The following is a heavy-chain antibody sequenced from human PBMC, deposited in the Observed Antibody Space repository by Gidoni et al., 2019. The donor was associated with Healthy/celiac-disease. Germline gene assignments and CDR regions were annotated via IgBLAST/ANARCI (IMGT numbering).Heavy chain of an antibody. Sequence: QLQLQESGPGLVKPSETLSLTCTVSGGSISSSSYYWGWIRQPPGKGLEWIGSIYYSGSTYYNPSLKSRVTISVDTSKNQFSLKLSSVTAADTAVYYCARHFRTAHIVVVIAISWFDPWGQGTLVTVSS. CDR3: ARHFRTAHIVVVIAISWFDP. CDR1: GGSISSSSYY. J-gene: IGHJ5*02. D-gene: IGHD2-21*01. CDR2: IYYSGST. V-gene: IGHV4-39*01.